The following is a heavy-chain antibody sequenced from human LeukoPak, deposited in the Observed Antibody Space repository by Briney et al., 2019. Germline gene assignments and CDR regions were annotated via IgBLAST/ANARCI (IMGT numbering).Heavy chain of an antibody. J-gene: IGHJ5*02. CDR3: AVSNGGYGP. V-gene: IGHV3-74*01. CDR1: AFNFTTYW. Sequence: GGSLRLSCASSAFNFTTYWMHRVRQAPRQGLLWVARINSDGTTTNYADSVKGRFTISRDNAKNTLFLQMNSLRAEDTAVYFSAVSNGGYGPWGQGALVTVSS. CDR2: INSDGTTT. D-gene: IGHD5-12*01.